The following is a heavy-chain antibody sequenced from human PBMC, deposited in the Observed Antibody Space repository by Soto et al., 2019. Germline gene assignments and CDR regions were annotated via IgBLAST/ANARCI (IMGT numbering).Heavy chain of an antibody. D-gene: IGHD4-17*01. V-gene: IGHV3-23*01. CDR3: AKGLYGDYLRFDY. CDR2: ISGSGGST. Sequence: EVQLLESGGGLVQPGGSLRLSCADSGFTFSSYAMSWFRQAPGKGLEWVSAISGSGGSTYYADSVKGRFTISRDNSKNTLYLQMNSLRAEDTAVYYCAKGLYGDYLRFDYWGQGTLVTVSS. J-gene: IGHJ4*02. CDR1: GFTFSSYA.